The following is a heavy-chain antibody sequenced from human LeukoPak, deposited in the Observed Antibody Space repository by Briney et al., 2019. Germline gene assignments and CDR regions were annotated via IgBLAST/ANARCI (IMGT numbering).Heavy chain of an antibody. CDR3: ATSTDYIWGSYRT. D-gene: IGHD3-16*02. Sequence: GTSVKVSCKASGFTFINSAVQWVRQARGQRLEWMGWIVVGSGDTNYAQKLQGRVTITRDVSTSTAYVELSSLRPEDTAVYYCATSTDYIWGSYRTWGQGTLVTVSS. CDR2: IVVGSGDT. CDR1: GFTFINSA. J-gene: IGHJ4*02. V-gene: IGHV1-58*01.